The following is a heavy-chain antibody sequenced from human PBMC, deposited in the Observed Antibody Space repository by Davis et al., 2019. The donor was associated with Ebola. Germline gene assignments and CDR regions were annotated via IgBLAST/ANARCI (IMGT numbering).Heavy chain of an antibody. V-gene: IGHV3-21*01. CDR1: EFIFSDYS. D-gene: IGHD2-2*01. J-gene: IGHJ6*02. CDR2: ISDVGTYI. Sequence: LSLTCAGSEFIFSDYSMSWVRQAPGKGLEWVSSISDVGTYISYSHSVRGRFTISRDNARNSLYLQMNSLRAEDTAVYYCARDVVDAAIGGLDVWGQGTTVTVSS. CDR3: ARDVVDAAIGGLDV.